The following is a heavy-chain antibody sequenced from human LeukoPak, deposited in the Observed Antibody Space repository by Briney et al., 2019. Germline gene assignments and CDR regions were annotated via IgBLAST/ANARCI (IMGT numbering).Heavy chain of an antibody. D-gene: IGHD5-24*01. Sequence: GASVKVSCKASGGTFSSYAISWVRQAPGPGLEWMGGIIPIFGTANYAQKFQGRVTITTDESTSTAYMKLSSLRSEDTAVYYCARVKDGLRPDAFDIWGQETMVTVSS. CDR2: IIPIFGTA. CDR3: ARVKDGLRPDAFDI. CDR1: GGTFSSYA. J-gene: IGHJ3*02. V-gene: IGHV1-69*05.